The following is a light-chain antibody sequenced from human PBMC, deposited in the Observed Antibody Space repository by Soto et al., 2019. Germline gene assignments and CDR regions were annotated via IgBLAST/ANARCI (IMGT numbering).Light chain of an antibody. CDR2: EVN. CDR1: STDSRHYKD. CDR3: SSYAGSDNVL. Sequence: QSALTQPPSVSGSPGQSVTISCAGTSTDSRHYKDVSWYQQRPGKAPKLIIFEVNKRPSGVPDRFSGSKSGNTTTLSVSGLLAEDEADCFCSSYAGSDNVLFGGGTKLTVL. V-gene: IGLV2-8*01. J-gene: IGLJ2*01.